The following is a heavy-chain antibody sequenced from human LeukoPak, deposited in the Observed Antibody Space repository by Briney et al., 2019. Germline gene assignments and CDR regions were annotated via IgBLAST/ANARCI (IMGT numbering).Heavy chain of an antibody. Sequence: GESLRLSCAASGFMFRSYGMHWVRQAPGKGLEWVAVIWYDGSNKYYTDSVKGRFTISRDNSNNTLYLQMNSLRVEDTAVYYCARAIHSSGYPPVDYWGQGTLVTVSS. D-gene: IGHD3-22*01. CDR3: ARAIHSSGYPPVDY. J-gene: IGHJ4*02. V-gene: IGHV3-33*08. CDR1: GFMFRSYG. CDR2: IWYDGSNK.